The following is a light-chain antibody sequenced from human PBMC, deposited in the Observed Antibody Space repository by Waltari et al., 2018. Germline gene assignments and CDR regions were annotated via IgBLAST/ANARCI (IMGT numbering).Light chain of an antibody. CDR2: DVI. Sequence: QSALTQPASVSGSPGQSITISCTGTISDVGGFNSVSWYQVHPGQAPRVMIYDVINRPSGVSDRFSASTSGNTASLTISGLQAEDEGDYYCSSQSTNSVVLFGGGTKLTVL. CDR3: SSQSTNSVVL. V-gene: IGLV2-14*03. CDR1: ISDVGGFNS. J-gene: IGLJ3*02.